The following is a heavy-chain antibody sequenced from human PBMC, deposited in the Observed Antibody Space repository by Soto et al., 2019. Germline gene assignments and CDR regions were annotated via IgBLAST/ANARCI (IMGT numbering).Heavy chain of an antibody. V-gene: IGHV3-53*02. CDR3: AGPSSGWSAHTGPGYFDL. D-gene: IGHD6-19*01. Sequence: EVQLVETGGGLIQPGGSLRLSCAASGFTVSSNYMSWVRQAPGKGLEWVSVIYSGGSTYYADSVKGRFTISRDNSKNTLYLQMNSLRAEDTAVYYCAGPSSGWSAHTGPGYFDLWGRGTLVTVYS. J-gene: IGHJ2*01. CDR1: GFTVSSNY. CDR2: IYSGGST.